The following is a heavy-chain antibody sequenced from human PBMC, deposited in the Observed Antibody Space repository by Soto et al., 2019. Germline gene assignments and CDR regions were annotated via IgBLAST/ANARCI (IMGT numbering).Heavy chain of an antibody. V-gene: IGHV1-69*06. D-gene: IGHD3-22*01. Sequence: VASVKVSCKASGGTFSSYAISWVRQAPGQGLEWMGGIIPIFGTANYAQKFQGRVTITADKSTSTAYMELSSLRSEDTAVYYCARDRPATGYYYDSSGYYYVSSWFDPWGQGTLVTVSS. CDR1: GGTFSSYA. CDR2: IIPIFGTA. J-gene: IGHJ5*02. CDR3: ARDRPATGYYYDSSGYYYVSSWFDP.